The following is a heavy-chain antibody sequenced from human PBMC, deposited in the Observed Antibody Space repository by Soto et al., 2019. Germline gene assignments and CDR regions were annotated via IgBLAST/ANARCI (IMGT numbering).Heavy chain of an antibody. V-gene: IGHV4-59*06. CDR2: IYYSRST. D-gene: IGHD3-22*01. Sequence: SETLSLTCTVSGGSISSYYWSWIRQHPGKGLEWIGYIYYSRSTYYNPSLKSRVTISVDTSKNQFSLKLSSVTAADTAVYYCAIYDSSGSRGFQHWGQGTLVTVSS. J-gene: IGHJ1*01. CDR3: AIYDSSGSRGFQH. CDR1: GGSISSYY.